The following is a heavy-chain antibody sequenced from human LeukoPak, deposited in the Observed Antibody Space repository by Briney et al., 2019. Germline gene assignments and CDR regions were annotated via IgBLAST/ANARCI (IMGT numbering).Heavy chain of an antibody. V-gene: IGHV3-23*01. J-gene: IGHJ4*02. CDR1: GFTFSSYA. CDR3: AKDLRSGSNYGFFDY. D-gene: IGHD3-10*01. CDR2: ISGNGGAT. Sequence: GGSLRLSCAASGFTFSSYAMSWVRLAPGKGLEWVSMISGNGGATYYADSVKGRFTISRDNSKSTLYLQMNGLRAEDTAIYYCAKDLRSGSNYGFFDYWGQGTLVTVSS.